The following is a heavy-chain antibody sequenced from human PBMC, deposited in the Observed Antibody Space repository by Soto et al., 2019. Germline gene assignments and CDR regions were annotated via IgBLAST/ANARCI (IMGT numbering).Heavy chain of an antibody. V-gene: IGHV1-18*01. J-gene: IGHJ1*01. CDR3: XXXXXXXXXXXX. Sequence: QVQLVQSGAEVKKSGASVKVSCKASGYSFTSFGISWMRQAPGQGLEWVGWISAYNGNTNYAQKLQGRVTMTTDTSTSTVYMELRSLXXXXXXXXXXXXXXXXXXXXXXXGXXTXVTVSS. CDR1: GYSFTSFG. CDR2: ISAYNGNT.